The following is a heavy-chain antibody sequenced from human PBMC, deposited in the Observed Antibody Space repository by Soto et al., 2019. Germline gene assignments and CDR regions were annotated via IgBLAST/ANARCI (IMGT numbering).Heavy chain of an antibody. D-gene: IGHD5-18*01. J-gene: IGHJ4*02. CDR3: AKTPSAFSYDDFDY. CDR2: IGGSGGRT. Sequence: PGGSLRLSCAVSGFSFSSYAMNWVRQAPGKGLEWVSAIGGSGGRTHYADSVKGRFTISRDDSKNTLYLQMNSLRADDTAVYYCAKTPSAFSYDDFDYWGQGTLVTVS. CDR1: GFSFSSYA. V-gene: IGHV3-23*01.